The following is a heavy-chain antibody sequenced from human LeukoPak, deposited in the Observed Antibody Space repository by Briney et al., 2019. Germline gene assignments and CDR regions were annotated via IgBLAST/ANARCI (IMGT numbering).Heavy chain of an antibody. J-gene: IGHJ4*02. V-gene: IGHV3-15*07. CDR2: IKSKTDGGTT. CDR1: RFTFSSFS. CDR3: TTDPQYYDFWSGYYIDY. D-gene: IGHD3-3*01. Sequence: GGSLRLSCAASRFTFSSFSMNWVRQAPGKGLEWVGRIKSKTDGGTTDYAAPVKGRFTISRDDSKNTLYLQMNSLKTEDTAVYYCTTDPQYYDFWSGYYIDYWGQGTLVTVSS.